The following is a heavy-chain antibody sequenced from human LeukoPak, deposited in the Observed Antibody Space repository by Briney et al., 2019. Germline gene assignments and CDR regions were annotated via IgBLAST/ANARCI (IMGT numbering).Heavy chain of an antibody. D-gene: IGHD1-26*01. J-gene: IGHJ4*02. CDR2: IYPGDSNT. CDR3: ARPEQIVGAHY. Sequence: GESLKISCKGSGYSFTSYWIGWVRQMPGKGMEWMGIIYPGDSNTKYSPSFQGQVTISADKSISTAYLQWSSLKASDTAMYYCARPEQIVGAHYWGQGTLVTVSS. V-gene: IGHV5-51*01. CDR1: GYSFTSYW.